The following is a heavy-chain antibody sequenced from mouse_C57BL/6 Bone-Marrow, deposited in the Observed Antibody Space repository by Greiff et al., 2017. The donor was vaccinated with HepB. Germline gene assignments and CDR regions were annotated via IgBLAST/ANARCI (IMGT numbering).Heavy chain of an antibody. CDR1: GYTFTDYY. D-gene: IGHD3-2*02. CDR2: IYPGSGNT. CDR3: ARPAQATTWFAY. V-gene: IGHV1-76*01. J-gene: IGHJ3*01. Sequence: VQLVESGAELVRPGASVKLSCKASGYTFTDYYINWVKQRPGQGLEWIARIYPGSGNTYYNEKFKGKATLTAEKSSSTAYMQLSSLTSEDSAVYFCARPAQATTWFAYWGQGTLVTVSA.